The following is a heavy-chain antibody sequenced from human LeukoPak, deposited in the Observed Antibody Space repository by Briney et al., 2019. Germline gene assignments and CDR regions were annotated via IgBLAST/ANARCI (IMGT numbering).Heavy chain of an antibody. D-gene: IGHD6-19*01. CDR1: GGSISSYY. V-gene: IGHV4-59*01. CDR3: ARMLVAVAGTSWVTFDY. J-gene: IGHJ4*02. CDR2: IYYSGST. Sequence: PSETLSLTCTVSGGSISSYYWSWIRQPPGKGLDWIGYIYYSGSTNYNTSLKSRVTISVDTSKNQFSLKLSSVTAADTAVYYCARMLVAVAGTSWVTFDYWGQGTLVTVSS.